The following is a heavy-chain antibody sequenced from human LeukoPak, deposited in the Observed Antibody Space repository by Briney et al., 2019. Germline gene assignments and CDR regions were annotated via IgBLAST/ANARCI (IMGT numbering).Heavy chain of an antibody. Sequence: SETLSLTCTVSGGSISSSSYYWGWIRQPPGKGLEWIGSIYYSGSTYYNPSLKSRVTISVDTSKNQFSLKLSSVTATDTAVYYCARRGYYYELDYWGQGTLVTVPS. CDR1: GGSISSSSYY. J-gene: IGHJ4*02. D-gene: IGHD3-22*01. V-gene: IGHV4-39*01. CDR2: IYYSGST. CDR3: ARRGYYYELDY.